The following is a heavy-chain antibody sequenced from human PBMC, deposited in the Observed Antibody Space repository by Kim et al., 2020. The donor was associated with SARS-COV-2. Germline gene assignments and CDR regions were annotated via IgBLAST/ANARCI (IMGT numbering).Heavy chain of an antibody. Sequence: GGSLRLSCAASGFTFSSYAMSWVRQAPGKGLEWVSAISGSGGSTYYADSVKGRFTISRDNSKNTLYLQMNSLRAEDTAVYYCAKHYETWFGELLIWFDYWGQGTLVTVSS. V-gene: IGHV3-23*01. CDR2: ISGSGGST. J-gene: IGHJ4*02. D-gene: IGHD3-10*01. CDR3: AKHYETWFGELLIWFDY. CDR1: GFTFSSYA.